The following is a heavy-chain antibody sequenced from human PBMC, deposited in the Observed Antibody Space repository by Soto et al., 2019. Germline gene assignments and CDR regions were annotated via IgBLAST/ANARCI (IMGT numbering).Heavy chain of an antibody. CDR1: GGSVSSGSYY. V-gene: IGHV4-61*01. Sequence: SKTLSLTCTVSGGSVSSGSYYWSWIRQPPGKGLEWIGYIYYSGSTNYNPSLKSRVTISVDTSKNQFSLKLSSVTAADTAVYYCARYNSGSYYKRPKYNWFDPWGQGTLVTVSS. J-gene: IGHJ5*02. D-gene: IGHD1-26*01. CDR3: ARYNSGSYYKRPKYNWFDP. CDR2: IYYSGST.